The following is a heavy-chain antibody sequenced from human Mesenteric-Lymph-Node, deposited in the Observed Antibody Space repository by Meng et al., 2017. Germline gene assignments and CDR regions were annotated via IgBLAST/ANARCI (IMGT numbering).Heavy chain of an antibody. D-gene: IGHD3-10*01. J-gene: IGHJ6*02. Sequence: ASVKVSCKASGYTFTSYYMHWVRQAPGQGLEWMGIINPSGGSTSYAQKFQGRVTMTRDTSTSTVYMELSSLRSEDTAVYYCARNGGPARSPSQLWELWFGELLYDYYYGMDVWGQGTTVTVSS. V-gene: IGHV1-46*01. CDR3: ARNGGPARSPSQLWELWFGELLYDYYYGMDV. CDR1: GYTFTSYY. CDR2: INPSGGST.